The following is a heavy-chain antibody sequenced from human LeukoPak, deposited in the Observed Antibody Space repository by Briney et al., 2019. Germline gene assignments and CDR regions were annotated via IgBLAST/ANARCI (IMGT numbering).Heavy chain of an antibody. D-gene: IGHD3-10*01. V-gene: IGHV4-34*01. J-gene: IGHJ3*02. CDR2: INHSGST. CDR3: ARHVLLWFGEIHFDI. CDR1: GGSFSGYY. Sequence: SETLSLTCAVYGGSFSGYYWSWIRQPPGKGLEWIGEINHSGSTNYNPSLKSRVTISVDTSKNQFSLKLSSVTAADTAVYYCARHVLLWFGEIHFDIWGQGPMVTVSS.